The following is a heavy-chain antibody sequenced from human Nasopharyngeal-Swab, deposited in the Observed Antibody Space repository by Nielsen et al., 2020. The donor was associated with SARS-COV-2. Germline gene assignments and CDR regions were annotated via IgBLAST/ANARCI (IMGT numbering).Heavy chain of an antibody. CDR1: GFTFRSYS. J-gene: IGHJ6*03. D-gene: IGHD6-19*01. Sequence: GGSLRLSCAASGFTFRSYSMNWVRQATGKGLEWVSYISSSSSTIYYADSVKGRFTISRDNAKNSLYLQMNSLRAEDTALYYCAKVGSSYYYYMDVWGKGTTVTVSS. CDR2: ISSSSSTI. V-gene: IGHV3-48*04. CDR3: AKVGSSYYYYMDV.